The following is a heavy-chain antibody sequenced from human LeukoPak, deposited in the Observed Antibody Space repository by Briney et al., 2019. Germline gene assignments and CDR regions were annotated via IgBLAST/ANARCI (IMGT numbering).Heavy chain of an antibody. D-gene: IGHD3-10*01. Sequence: GGSLRLSCAASGFTFSHYGMHWVRQAPGKGLEWVAVIWYDGSHKYYADSVKGRFTLSRDNSKNTLYLQMNSLRAEDTAVYYCARDVPDSGNYYPDAFDIWGQGTKVNVSS. CDR2: IWYDGSHK. V-gene: IGHV3-33*01. CDR1: GFTFSHYG. CDR3: ARDVPDSGNYYPDAFDI. J-gene: IGHJ3*02.